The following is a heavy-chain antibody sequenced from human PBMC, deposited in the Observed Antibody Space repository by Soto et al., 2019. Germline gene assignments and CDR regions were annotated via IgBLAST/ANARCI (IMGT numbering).Heavy chain of an antibody. CDR1: GGSFTSYY. V-gene: IGHV4-34*01. Sequence: QVQLQQWGAGLLKPSETLSLTCAVYGGSFTSYYWSWIRQPPGKWLEWIGEINYSGSTNYNPSLKIRVTISVDTSKNQFSVKLSSVTAADTAVYYCARGHKQQLVRSGGWFDPWCQGTLVTVSS. D-gene: IGHD6-13*01. CDR3: ARGHKQQLVRSGGWFDP. CDR2: INYSGST. J-gene: IGHJ5*02.